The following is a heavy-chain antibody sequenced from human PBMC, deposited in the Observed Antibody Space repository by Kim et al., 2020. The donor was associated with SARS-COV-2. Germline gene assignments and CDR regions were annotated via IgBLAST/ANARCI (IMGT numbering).Heavy chain of an antibody. J-gene: IGHJ6*01. CDR3: ARATYSSSWVSYYYGMDV. V-gene: IGHV4-59*01. D-gene: IGHD6-13*01. CDR1: GGSISSYY. CDR2: IYYSGST. Sequence: SETLSLTCTVSGGSISSYYWSWIRQPPGKGLEWIGYIYYSGSTNYNPSLKSRVTISVDTSKNQFSLKLSSVTAADTAVYYCARATYSSSWVSYYYGMDV.